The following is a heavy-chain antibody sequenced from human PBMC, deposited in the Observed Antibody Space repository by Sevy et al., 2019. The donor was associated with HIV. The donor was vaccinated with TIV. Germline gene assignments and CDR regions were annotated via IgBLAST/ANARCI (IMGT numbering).Heavy chain of an antibody. CDR2: ISRSSSYI. J-gene: IGHJ5*02. CDR3: AAFYYGSGSYYNSGWFDP. D-gene: IGHD3-10*01. CDR1: GFTFSSYS. Sequence: GGSLRLSCAASGFTFSSYSMNWVRQAPGKGLEWVSSISRSSSYIYYADSVKGRFTISRDNAKNSLYLQMNSLRAEDTAVYYCAAFYYGSGSYYNSGWFDPWDQGTLVTVSS. V-gene: IGHV3-21*01.